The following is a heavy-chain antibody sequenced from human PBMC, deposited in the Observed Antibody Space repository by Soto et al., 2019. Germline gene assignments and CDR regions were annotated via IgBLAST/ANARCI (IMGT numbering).Heavy chain of an antibody. J-gene: IGHJ3*02. CDR1: GFTFEDHG. Sequence: EVQLVESGGGVVRPGGSLRLSCAASGFTFEDHGMTWVRQVPGKGLEWVAEINWSCSSTSYADSVKGRFMISRDNAKNSLYLQMNSLRAEDTALYFCARDGGVAVAVDASDIWGQGTMVTVSS. V-gene: IGHV3-20*04. CDR2: INWSCSST. D-gene: IGHD6-19*01. CDR3: ARDGGVAVAVDASDI.